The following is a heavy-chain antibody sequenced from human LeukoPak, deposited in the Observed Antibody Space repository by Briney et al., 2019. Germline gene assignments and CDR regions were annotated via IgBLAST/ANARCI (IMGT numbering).Heavy chain of an antibody. J-gene: IGHJ4*02. Sequence: PSETLSLTCAVYGGSFSGYYWSWIRQPPGKGLVWVARITSDGSSTTYAESVKGRFTISRDNAKNTLYLQMNSLRAEDTAVYYCARDWYHAIDYWGQGTLVTVSS. CDR3: ARDWYHAIDY. V-gene: IGHV3-74*03. CDR2: ITSDGSST. CDR1: GGSFSGYY. D-gene: IGHD2-2*01.